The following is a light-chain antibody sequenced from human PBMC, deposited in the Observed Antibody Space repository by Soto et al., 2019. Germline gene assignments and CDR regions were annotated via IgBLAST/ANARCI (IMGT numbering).Light chain of an antibody. CDR2: AAS. Sequence: DIQMTQSPSSLSASVGDRVTITCRASQGISNYLAWYQQKPGKVPKLLIYAASTLQSGVPSRFSGSGSGTDCTLTISSLQPEDVATYYCQKYNSAPRTVGQGTNVEIK. J-gene: IGKJ1*01. CDR1: QGISNY. CDR3: QKYNSAPRT. V-gene: IGKV1-27*01.